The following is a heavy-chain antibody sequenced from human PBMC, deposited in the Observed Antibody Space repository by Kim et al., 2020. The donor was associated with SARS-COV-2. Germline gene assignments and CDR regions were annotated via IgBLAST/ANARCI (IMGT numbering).Heavy chain of an antibody. D-gene: IGHD3-10*02. CDR2: K. CDR3: ARDVHSYYFDY. Sequence: KSDADAVMCLFTSSSDNSTNTLFLQLNSLTAEDTAVYYCARDVHSYYFDYWGQGTLVTVSS. V-gene: IGHV3-33*02. J-gene: IGHJ4*02.